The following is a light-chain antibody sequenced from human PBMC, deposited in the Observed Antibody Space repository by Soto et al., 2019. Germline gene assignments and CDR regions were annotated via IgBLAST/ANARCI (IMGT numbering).Light chain of an antibody. V-gene: IGKV3-15*01. CDR2: DAS. J-gene: IGKJ2*01. CDR1: QTIRSS. CDR3: QQYDIWPPYT. Sequence: VMTQSPACLSSSPGDRVTLSCRGSQTIRSSLAWYQLRPGQAPRLLIYDASTRATGIPPRFSGGGSGTEFTVTISSLQSEDFAIYYCQQYDIWPPYTFGQGTKVDIK.